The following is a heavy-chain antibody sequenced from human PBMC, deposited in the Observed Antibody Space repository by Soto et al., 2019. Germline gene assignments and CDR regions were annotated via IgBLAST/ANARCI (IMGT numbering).Heavy chain of an antibody. D-gene: IGHD3-22*01. CDR2: ISYDGSNK. J-gene: IGHJ6*02. CDR3: ANDNYYDGSGWDYYGMDV. Sequence: PGGSLRLSCAASGFTFSSFDIHWVRQAPGKGLEWVAVISYDGSNKYYADSVKGRFTISRDNSKNTLSLQMNSLRVEDTVVYYCANDNYYDGSGWDYYGMDVWGQGTTVTVSS. V-gene: IGHV3-30*18. CDR1: GFTFSSFD.